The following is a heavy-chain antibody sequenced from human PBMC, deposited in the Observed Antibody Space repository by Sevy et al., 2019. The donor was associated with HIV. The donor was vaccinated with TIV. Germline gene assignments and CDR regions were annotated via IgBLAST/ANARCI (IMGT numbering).Heavy chain of an antibody. V-gene: IGHV3-53*01. J-gene: IGHJ4*02. CDR2: IYSGGST. CDR1: GFTVSSNY. CDR3: AKIRFLEWLSTSYDFDY. Sequence: GGSLRLSCAASGFTVSSNYMSWVRQAPGKGLEWVSVIYSGGSTYYADSVKGRFTISRDNSKNTLYLQMNSLRAEDTAVYYCAKIRFLEWLSTSYDFDYWGQGTLVTVSS. D-gene: IGHD3-3*01.